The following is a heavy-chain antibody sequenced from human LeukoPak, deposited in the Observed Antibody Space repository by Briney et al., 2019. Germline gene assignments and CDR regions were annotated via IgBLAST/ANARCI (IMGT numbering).Heavy chain of an antibody. V-gene: IGHV1-69*13. Sequence: ASVKVSCKASGGTFSSYAISWVRQAPGQGLEWMGGIIPIFGTANYAQKFQGRVTITADESTSTAYMELSSLRSEDTAVYYCARDGHIAVAGTHPSYWGQGTLVTVSS. CDR2: IIPIFGTA. D-gene: IGHD6-19*01. CDR1: GGTFSSYA. J-gene: IGHJ4*02. CDR3: ARDGHIAVAGTHPSY.